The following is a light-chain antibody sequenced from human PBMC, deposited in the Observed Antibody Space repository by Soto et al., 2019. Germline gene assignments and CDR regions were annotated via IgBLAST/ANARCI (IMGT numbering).Light chain of an antibody. Sequence: QSGLTQPGSVSGSPGQSITFSCTGTSSDVGGYNYVSWYQQHPGKAPKLMIYDVSNRPSGVSNRFSGSKSGNTASLTISGLQAEDEADYYCSSYTSSSTLGVFGTGTKVTVL. J-gene: IGLJ1*01. CDR2: DVS. CDR3: SSYTSSSTLGV. CDR1: SSDVGGYNY. V-gene: IGLV2-14*01.